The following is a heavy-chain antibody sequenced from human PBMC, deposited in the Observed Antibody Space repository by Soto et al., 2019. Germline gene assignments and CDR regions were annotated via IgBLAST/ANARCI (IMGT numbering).Heavy chain of an antibody. J-gene: IGHJ6*01. CDR1: VLTFSSYA. CDR2: ISYDGSNK. D-gene: IGHD3-10*01. Sequence: WESLLLSCASSVLTFSSYAMHWVRQAPGKGLEWVAVISYDGSNKYYAASGKGRFTISRDDSKKTLYLQMNSLRAEETAVYYCAKGFGGYYNYYYGMDGWGQGTTVTVSS. CDR3: AKGFGGYYNYYYGMDG. V-gene: IGHV3-30*18.